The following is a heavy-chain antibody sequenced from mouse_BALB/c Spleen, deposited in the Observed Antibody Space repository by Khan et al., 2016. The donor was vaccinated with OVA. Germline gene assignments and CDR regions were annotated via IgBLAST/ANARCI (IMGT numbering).Heavy chain of an antibody. D-gene: IGHD6-1*01. CDR2: INTYTGEP. CDR3: ARSASYWFFDV. V-gene: IGHV9-3-1*01. CDR1: GYTFTNYG. Sequence: QIQLVQSGPELKKPGETVKISCKASGYTFTNYGMNWVKQAPGKGLKWMGWINTYTGEPTYADDFKGRFAFSLETSANTAYLQINNLQNEDTATYFCARSASYWFFDVWGAGTTVTVPS. J-gene: IGHJ1*01.